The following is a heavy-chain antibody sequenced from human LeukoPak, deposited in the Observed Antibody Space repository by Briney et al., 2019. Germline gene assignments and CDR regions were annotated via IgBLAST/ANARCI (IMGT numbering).Heavy chain of an antibody. D-gene: IGHD2-2*01. CDR2: IWYDGSNK. J-gene: IGHJ4*02. Sequence: GGSLRLSCAASGFTFSNYEMHWVRQAPGKGLEWVAVIWYDGSNKYYADSVKGRFTISRDNSKNALYLQMNSLRAEDTAVYYCARGYCSSTSCWPFDYWGQGTLVTVSS. CDR3: ARGYCSSTSCWPFDY. CDR1: GFTFSNYE. V-gene: IGHV3-33*08.